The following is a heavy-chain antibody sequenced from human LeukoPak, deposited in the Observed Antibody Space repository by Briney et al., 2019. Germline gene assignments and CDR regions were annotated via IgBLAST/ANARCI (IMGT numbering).Heavy chain of an antibody. D-gene: IGHD1-26*01. V-gene: IGHV3-53*01. J-gene: IGHJ4*02. CDR3: ARAGGSGRYYIDY. Sequence: GGSLRLSCAASGFTVSSNYMSWVRQAPGKGLEWVSVIYSGGSTYYADSVKGRFTISRDNSKTTLYLQMNSLRAEDTAVYYCARAGGSGRYYIDYWGQGTLVTVSS. CDR1: GFTVSSNY. CDR2: IYSGGST.